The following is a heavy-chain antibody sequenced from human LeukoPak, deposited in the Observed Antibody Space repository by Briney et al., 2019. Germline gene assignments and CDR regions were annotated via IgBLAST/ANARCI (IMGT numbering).Heavy chain of an antibody. CDR3: AIAPPSYDMLTTYYGGAFEY. D-gene: IGHD3-9*01. V-gene: IGHV4-31*03. CDR1: GGSISSGDYY. Sequence: PSQTLSLTCTVSGGSISSGDYYWSWIRQPPGNGLEWIGNIHYSGSTYYNPSLKSRVTISVDTSKKQVSLTLTSVTAADTAVYYCAIAPPSYDMLTTYYGGAFEYCGQGTLGTVSS. J-gene: IGHJ4*02. CDR2: IHYSGST.